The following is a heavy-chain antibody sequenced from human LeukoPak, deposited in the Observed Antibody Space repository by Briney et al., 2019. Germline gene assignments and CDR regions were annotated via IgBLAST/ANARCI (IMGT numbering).Heavy chain of an antibody. J-gene: IGHJ4*02. D-gene: IGHD2-2*01. Sequence: GGSLRLSCTASGFTFGDYAMSWFRQAPGKGLEWVGFIRSKPYGGTTENAVSVKGRFTISRDDSKSIAYLQMNSLKTEDTAVYYCARGGVYCSSVSCSVDYWGQGILSPSPQ. V-gene: IGHV3-49*03. CDR1: GFTFGDYA. CDR2: IRSKPYGGTT. CDR3: ARGGVYCSSVSCSVDY.